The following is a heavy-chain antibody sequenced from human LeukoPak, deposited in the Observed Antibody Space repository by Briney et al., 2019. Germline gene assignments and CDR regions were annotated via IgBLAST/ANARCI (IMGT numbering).Heavy chain of an antibody. CDR1: GGTFSSYA. Sequence: ASVKVSCKASGGTFSSYAISWVRQAPGHGLEWMGGIIPIFGTANYAQKFQGRVTITADESTSTAYMELSSLRSEDTAVYYCAKVGPYSSGWRIFINWGQGTLVTVSS. CDR3: AKVGPYSSGWRIFIN. V-gene: IGHV1-69*13. D-gene: IGHD6-19*01. J-gene: IGHJ4*02. CDR2: IIPIFGTA.